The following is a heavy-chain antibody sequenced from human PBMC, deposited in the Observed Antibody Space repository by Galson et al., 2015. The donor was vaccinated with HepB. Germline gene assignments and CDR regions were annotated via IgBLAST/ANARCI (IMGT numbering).Heavy chain of an antibody. Sequence: PLRLSCAASGFTFSSYAMHWGRQAPGKGLEWVAVISDDGSNKYYADSVKGRFTISRDNSKNTLYLQMNSLRVEDTAVYYCARDKDYAMDVWGQGTTVTVSS. J-gene: IGHJ6*02. CDR2: ISDDGSNK. CDR1: GFTFSSYA. V-gene: IGHV3-30*04. CDR3: ARDKDYAMDV. D-gene: IGHD2-15*01.